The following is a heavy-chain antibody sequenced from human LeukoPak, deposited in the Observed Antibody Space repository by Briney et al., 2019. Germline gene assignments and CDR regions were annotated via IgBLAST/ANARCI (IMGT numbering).Heavy chain of an antibody. CDR2: IRYDGSNK. V-gene: IGHV3-30*02. Sequence: PGGSLRLSCVASVFMFSSYGMHWVRQAPGKGLEWVAFIRYDGSNKYCADSVKGRFTISRDNSKNTLYLQMNSLRAEDTAVYYCAKDTTPPKAGFDPWGQGTLVTVSS. CDR3: AKDTTPPKAGFDP. D-gene: IGHD1-14*01. CDR1: VFMFSSYG. J-gene: IGHJ5*02.